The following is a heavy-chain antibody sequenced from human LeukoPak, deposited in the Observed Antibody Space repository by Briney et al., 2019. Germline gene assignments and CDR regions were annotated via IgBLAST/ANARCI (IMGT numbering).Heavy chain of an antibody. CDR1: GGSISSYY. V-gene: IGHV4-59*01. J-gene: IGHJ6*03. Sequence: TPSETLSLTCTVSGGSISSYYWSWIRQPPGKGLEWIGYIYYSGSTNYNPSLKSRVTISVDTSKNQFSLKLSSVTAADTAVYYRARSLDGYNLRDYYYYMDVWGKGTTVTISS. CDR3: ARSLDGYNLRDYYYYMDV. CDR2: IYYSGST. D-gene: IGHD5-24*01.